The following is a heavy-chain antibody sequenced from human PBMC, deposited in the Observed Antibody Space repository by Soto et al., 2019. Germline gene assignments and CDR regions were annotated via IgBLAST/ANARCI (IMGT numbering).Heavy chain of an antibody. J-gene: IGHJ4*02. CDR2: IIPIFGTA. CDR3: AKLPGYSGSIDY. CDR1: GGTFSSYA. V-gene: IGHV1-69*13. Sequence: ASVKVSCKASGGTFSSYAISWVRQAPGQGLEWMGGIIPIFGTANYAQKFQGRVTITADESTSTAYMELSSLRSEDTAVYYCAKLPGYSGSIDYWGQGTLVTVSS. D-gene: IGHD5-12*01.